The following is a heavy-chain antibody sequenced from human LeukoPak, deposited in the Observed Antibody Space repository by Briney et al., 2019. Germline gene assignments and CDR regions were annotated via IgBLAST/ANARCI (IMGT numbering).Heavy chain of an antibody. D-gene: IGHD3-22*01. V-gene: IGHV4-61*02. CDR3: ARDYDLNYYDSSGYYAI. CDR2: IYTSGST. J-gene: IGHJ4*02. Sequence: SETLSLTCTVSGGSISSGSYYWRWIRQPAGKGLEWIGRIYTSGSTNYNPSLKSRVTISVDTSKNQFSLKLSSVTAADTAVYYCARDYDLNYYDSSGYYAIWGQGTLVTVSS. CDR1: GGSISSGSYY.